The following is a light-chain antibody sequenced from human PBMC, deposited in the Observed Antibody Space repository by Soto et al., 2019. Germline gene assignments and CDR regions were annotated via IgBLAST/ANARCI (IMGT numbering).Light chain of an antibody. Sequence: QSVLTQPPSASGSPGQSVTISCTGTSNDVGAYNYVSWYQQHPGKAPKVMIYEVNKRPSGVPDRFSGSKSGNTASLTVSGLQAEDEADYYCSSFAVSNSFVFGTGTKNTVL. V-gene: IGLV2-8*01. J-gene: IGLJ1*01. CDR1: SNDVGAYNY. CDR2: EVN. CDR3: SSFAVSNSFV.